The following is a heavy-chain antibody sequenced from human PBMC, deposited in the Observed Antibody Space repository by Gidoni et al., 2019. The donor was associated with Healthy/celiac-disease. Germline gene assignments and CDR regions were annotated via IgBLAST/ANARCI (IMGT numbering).Heavy chain of an antibody. D-gene: IGHD6-13*01. V-gene: IGHV3-23*01. CDR2: ISGSGGST. J-gene: IGHJ4*02. CDR1: GFTFSSYA. Sequence: EVQLLESGGGLVQPGGSLRLSCAASGFTFSSYAMSWVRQAPGKGLEWVSAISGSGGSTYYADSVKGRFTISRDNSKNTLYLQMNSLRAEDTAVYYCAKDAGAIAAAGTNFDYWGQGTLVTVSS. CDR3: AKDAGAIAAAGTNFDY.